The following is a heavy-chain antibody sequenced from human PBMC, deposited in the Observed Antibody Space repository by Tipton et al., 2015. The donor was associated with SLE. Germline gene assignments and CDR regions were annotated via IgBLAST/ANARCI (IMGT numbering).Heavy chain of an antibody. CDR2: IYYSGST. Sequence: TLSLTCTVSVGSIISGGYYWSWIRQHPGKGLEWIGYIYYSGSTNYNPSVRSRVSISLDTSKNQFSLKVKSVTTADTAVYYCARMRGGYNAHHWGQGILVTVSS. CDR3: ARMRGGYNAHH. V-gene: IGHV4-31*03. J-gene: IGHJ5*02. D-gene: IGHD5-24*01. CDR1: VGSIISGGYY.